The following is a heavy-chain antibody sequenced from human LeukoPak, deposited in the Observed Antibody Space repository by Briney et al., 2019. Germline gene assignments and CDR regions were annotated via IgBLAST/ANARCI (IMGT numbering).Heavy chain of an antibody. Sequence: PGGSLRLSCAASGFTFSSYSMNWVRQAPGKGLEWVSSISSSSSYIYYADSVKGRFTISRDNAKNSLYLQMNSLRAEDTAVYYCAREDWNDVGFDYWGQGTLVTVSS. V-gene: IGHV3-21*01. CDR1: GFTFSSYS. D-gene: IGHD1-1*01. CDR3: AREDWNDVGFDY. CDR2: ISSSSSYI. J-gene: IGHJ4*02.